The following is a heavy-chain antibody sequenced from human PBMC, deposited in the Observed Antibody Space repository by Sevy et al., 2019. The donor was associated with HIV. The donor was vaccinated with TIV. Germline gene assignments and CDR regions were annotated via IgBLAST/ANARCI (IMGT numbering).Heavy chain of an antibody. J-gene: IGHJ4*02. D-gene: IGHD3-22*01. V-gene: IGHV3-64*01. CDR1: GFTFSSYA. CDR2: ISSNGGST. Sequence: GESLKISCAASGFTFSSYAMHWVRQAPGKGLEYVSAISSNGGSTYYANSVKGRFTISRDSSKNTLYLQMGSLRAEDMAVYYCARGRTYYYDSSGFDYWGQGTLVTVSS. CDR3: ARGRTYYYDSSGFDY.